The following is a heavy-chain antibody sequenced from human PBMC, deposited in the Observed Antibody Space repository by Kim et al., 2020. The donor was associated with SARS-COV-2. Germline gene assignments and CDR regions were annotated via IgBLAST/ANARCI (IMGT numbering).Heavy chain of an antibody. CDR1: GGSISSGGYY. CDR2: IYYSGCT. J-gene: IGHJ4*02. Sequence: SETLSLTCTVSGGSISSGGYYWSWIRQHPGKGLEWIGYIYYSGCTYYNPSLKSRVTISVDTSKNQFSLKLSSVTAADTAVYYCARVNGPKLATIDYWGQGTLVTVSS. D-gene: IGHD5-12*01. CDR3: ARVNGPKLATIDY. V-gene: IGHV4-31*03.